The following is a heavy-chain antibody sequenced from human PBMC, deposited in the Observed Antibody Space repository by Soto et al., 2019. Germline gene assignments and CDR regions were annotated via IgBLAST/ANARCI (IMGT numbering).Heavy chain of an antibody. Sequence: QVQLQESGSGLVKPSQSLSLTCTVSGVSLNTADTWWSWIRQSPGKVLEFIGYYHSGGSTYYDAYFRSRVIISADTYNRQFSLKLRSVTGADTAVYFFFRSRQMDSGNDYGLDVWGQGTTVTVSS. J-gene: IGHJ6*02. CDR2: YHSGGST. CDR3: FRSRQMDSGNDYGLDV. D-gene: IGHD1-26*01. V-gene: IGHV4-30-4*01. CDR1: GVSLNTADTW.